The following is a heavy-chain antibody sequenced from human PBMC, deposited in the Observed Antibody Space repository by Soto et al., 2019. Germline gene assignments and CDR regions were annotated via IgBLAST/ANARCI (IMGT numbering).Heavy chain of an antibody. CDR3: ARRMASMDTAMVNHYYMDV. D-gene: IGHD5-18*01. CDR2: IWYDGSNK. J-gene: IGHJ6*03. Sequence: GGSLRLSCAASGFTFSSYGMHWVRQAPGKGLEWVAVIWYDGSNKYYADSVKGRFTISRDNSKNTLYLQMNSLRAEDTAVYYCARRMASMDTAMVNHYYMDVWGKGTTVTVSS. CDR1: GFTFSSYG. V-gene: IGHV3-33*01.